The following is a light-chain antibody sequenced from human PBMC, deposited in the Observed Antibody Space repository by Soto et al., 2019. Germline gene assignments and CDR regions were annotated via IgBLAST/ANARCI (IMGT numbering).Light chain of an antibody. CDR3: QQYNSYWLP. CDR1: QSISSW. V-gene: IGKV1-5*03. J-gene: IGKJ4*01. CDR2: KAS. Sequence: DIQMTQSPSTLSASVGDRVTITCRASQSISSWLAWYQQKPGKAPNLLIYKASSLQSGVPSRFSGSGSGTEFALTISSLQPDDFATYYCQQYNSYWLPFGGGTKVEIK.